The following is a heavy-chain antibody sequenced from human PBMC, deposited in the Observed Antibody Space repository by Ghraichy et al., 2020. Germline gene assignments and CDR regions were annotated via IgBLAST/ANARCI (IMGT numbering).Heavy chain of an antibody. CDR2: IYYSGST. CDR1: GGSISSSSYY. D-gene: IGHD6-13*01. V-gene: IGHV4-39*01. Sequence: SETLSLTCTVSGGSISSSSYYWGWIRQPPGKGLEWIGSIYYSGSTYYNPSLKSRVTISVDTSKNQFSLKLSSVTAADTAVYYCASLMRQQLVLGAFDIWGQGTMVTVSS. CDR3: ASLMRQQLVLGAFDI. J-gene: IGHJ3*02.